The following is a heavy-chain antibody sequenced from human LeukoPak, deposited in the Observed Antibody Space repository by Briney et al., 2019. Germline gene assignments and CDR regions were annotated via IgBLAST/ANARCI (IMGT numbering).Heavy chain of an antibody. D-gene: IGHD3-9*01. Sequence: VASVKVSCKASGYTFTGYYMHWVRQAPGQGLEWMGWINPNSGGTNYAQKFQGWVTMTRVTSISTAYMELSRLRSDDTAVYYCARVRQGLGSRYFDSHGMDVWGQGTTVTVSS. V-gene: IGHV1-2*04. CDR2: INPNSGGT. CDR1: GYTFTGYY. J-gene: IGHJ6*02. CDR3: ARVRQGLGSRYFDSHGMDV.